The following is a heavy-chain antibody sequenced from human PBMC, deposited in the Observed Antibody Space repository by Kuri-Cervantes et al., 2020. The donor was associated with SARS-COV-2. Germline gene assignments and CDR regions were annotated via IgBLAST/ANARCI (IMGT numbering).Heavy chain of an antibody. J-gene: IGHJ4*02. Sequence: SETLSLTCTVSGGSISSYYWGWIRQPPGKGLEWIGSIYYSGSTYYNPSLKSRVTISVDTSKNQFSLKLSSVTAADTAVYYCARHGYSSSWSGLGYFDYWGQGTLVTVSS. CDR3: ARHGYSSSWSGLGYFDY. V-gene: IGHV4-39*01. CDR1: GGSISSYY. D-gene: IGHD6-13*01. CDR2: IYYSGST.